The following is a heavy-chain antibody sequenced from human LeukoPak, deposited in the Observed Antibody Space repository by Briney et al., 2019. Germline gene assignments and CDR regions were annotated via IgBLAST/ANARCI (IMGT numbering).Heavy chain of an antibody. Sequence: ASVKVSCKASGYTFTSYGISWVRQAPGQGLEWMGWISAYNGNTNYAQKLQGRVTMTTDTFTSTAYMELRSLRSDDTAVYYCAREGQYYYDSSGYPTKPFDYWGQGTLVTVSS. V-gene: IGHV1-18*01. CDR1: GYTFTSYG. D-gene: IGHD3-22*01. J-gene: IGHJ4*02. CDR2: ISAYNGNT. CDR3: AREGQYYYDSSGYPTKPFDY.